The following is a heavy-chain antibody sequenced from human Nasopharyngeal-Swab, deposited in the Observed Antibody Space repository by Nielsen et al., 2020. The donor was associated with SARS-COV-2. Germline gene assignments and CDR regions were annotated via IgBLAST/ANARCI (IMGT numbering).Heavy chain of an antibody. Sequence: WIRQPPGKGLEWIGYIYYSGSTYYNPSLKSRVTISVDTSKNQFSLKLSSVTAADTAVYYCARGRVQLWFDPILFDAFDIWGRGTMVTVSS. CDR2: IYYSGST. J-gene: IGHJ3*02. D-gene: IGHD5-18*01. CDR3: ARGRVQLWFDPILFDAFDI. V-gene: IGHV4-31*02.